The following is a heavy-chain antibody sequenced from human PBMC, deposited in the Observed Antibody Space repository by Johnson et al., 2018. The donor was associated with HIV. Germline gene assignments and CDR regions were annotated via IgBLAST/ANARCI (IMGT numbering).Heavy chain of an antibody. CDR2: ISYDGTNK. Sequence: VESGGGVVQTGRSLRLSCAASGFTFSSYAMHWVRQAPGKGLEWVAIISYDGTNKYYADSVKGRFTISRDNSKNTLYLQMNSLRAEDTAMYYCARVSSIAALWDAFDIWGQGTMVTVSS. D-gene: IGHD6-6*01. J-gene: IGHJ3*02. V-gene: IGHV3-30-3*01. CDR1: GFTFSSYA. CDR3: ARVSSIAALWDAFDI.